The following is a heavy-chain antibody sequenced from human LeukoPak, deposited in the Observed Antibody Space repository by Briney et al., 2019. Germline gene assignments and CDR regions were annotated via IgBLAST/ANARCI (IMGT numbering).Heavy chain of an antibody. CDR1: GYTFTGYY. Sequence: ASVKVSCKASGYTFTGYYMHWVRQAPGQGLEWMGIINPSGGSTSYAQKFQGRVTMTRDTSTSTVYMELSSLRSEDTAVYYCAATYSSGQNWFDPWGQGTLVTVSS. CDR2: INPSGGST. D-gene: IGHD6-19*01. CDR3: AATYSSGQNWFDP. J-gene: IGHJ5*02. V-gene: IGHV1-46*01.